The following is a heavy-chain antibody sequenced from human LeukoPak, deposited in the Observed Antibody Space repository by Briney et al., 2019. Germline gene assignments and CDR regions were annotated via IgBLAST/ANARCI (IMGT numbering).Heavy chain of an antibody. CDR3: ARGVLRGSASFDY. D-gene: IGHD6-19*01. Sequence: GASVKVSCKASGYTFIAYYIHWMRQAPGQGLEWMGWINPNSGATNHAQKFQGRITMTRDTSINTAYMELYSLNSDDTAVYFCARGVLRGSASFDYWGQGSLVTVSS. CDR1: GYTFIAYY. J-gene: IGHJ4*02. CDR2: INPNSGAT. V-gene: IGHV1-2*02.